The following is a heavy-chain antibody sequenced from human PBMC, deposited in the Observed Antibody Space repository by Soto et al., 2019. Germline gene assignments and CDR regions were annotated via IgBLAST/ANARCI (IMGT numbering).Heavy chain of an antibody. CDR1: GGSISSGGYS. J-gene: IGHJ4*02. CDR2: IYDRGST. V-gene: IGHV4-30-2*01. D-gene: IGHD2-21*01. CDR3: ARENNVLPGGYYS. Sequence: QLQLQESGSGLVKPSQTLSLTCAVSGGSISSGGYSWSWIRQPPGKGLEWIGYIYDRGSTYYNPTTKGRVTISVHRAKNHFSLELSSVTAADRAVYYCARENNVLPGGYYSWGQGPLATVSS.